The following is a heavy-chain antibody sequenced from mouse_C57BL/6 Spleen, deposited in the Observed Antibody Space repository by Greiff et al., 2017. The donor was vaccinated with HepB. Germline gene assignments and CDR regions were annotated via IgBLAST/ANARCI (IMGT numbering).Heavy chain of an antibody. Sequence: VQLQQSGPELVKPGDSVKISCKASGYAFSSSWMTWVKQRPGKGLEWIGRIYPGDGATNYNGKFKGTATLTADKSSSTAYMQLSSLTSEDSAVYVCARRHSNSYYYAMDYWGQGTSVTVSS. CDR3: ARRHSNSYYYAMDY. V-gene: IGHV1-82*01. J-gene: IGHJ4*01. CDR1: GYAFSSSW. CDR2: IYPGDGAT. D-gene: IGHD2-5*01.